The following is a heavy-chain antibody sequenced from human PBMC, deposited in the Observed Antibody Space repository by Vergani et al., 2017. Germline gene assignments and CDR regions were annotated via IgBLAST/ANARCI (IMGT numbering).Heavy chain of an antibody. J-gene: IGHJ3*02. CDR2: IYSGGST. Sequence: EVQLVESGGGLVQPGGSLRLSCAASGFSVSSNYMSWVRQAPGKGLEWVSVIYSGGSTYYADSVKGRFTISRDNSKNTLYLQMNSLKTEDTAVYYCTTFPYYDLWRGYYSDAFDIWGQGTMVTVSS. CDR1: GFSVSSNY. CDR3: TTFPYYDLWRGYYSDAFDI. V-gene: IGHV3-66*01. D-gene: IGHD3-3*01.